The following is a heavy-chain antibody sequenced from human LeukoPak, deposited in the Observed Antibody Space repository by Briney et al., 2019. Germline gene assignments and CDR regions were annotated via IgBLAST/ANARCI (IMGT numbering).Heavy chain of an antibody. CDR3: ASVPDWTYVPAY. V-gene: IGHV4-61*02. CDR1: GGSISSDRFY. CDR2: IKSSNT. D-gene: IGHD3-16*01. Sequence: PSETLSLTCTVSGGSISSDRFYWTWVRQPAGKGLEWIGRIKSSNTNYNPSLKSRVSISLDTSTNQFSLKLSSLTAADTAVSYCASVPDWTYVPAYWGQGTLVTVSS. J-gene: IGHJ4*02.